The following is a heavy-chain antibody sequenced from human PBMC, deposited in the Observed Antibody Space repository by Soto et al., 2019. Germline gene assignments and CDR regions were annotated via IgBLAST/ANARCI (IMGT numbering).Heavy chain of an antibody. CDR3: ARDDVLCDGGRCYGVPLDG. CDR1: GYTFTSHA. J-gene: IGHJ6*04. CDR2: MNPNGVNT. V-gene: IGHV1-8*01. Sequence: ASVKVSCKASGYTFTSHAIIWVRQATGQGLEWVGWMNPNGVNTGYAQKFQGRISMTRDTSISTAYMELSSLRSEDTAVYYCARDDVLCDGGRCYGVPLDGWGKGNTVTVSS. D-gene: IGHD2-15*01.